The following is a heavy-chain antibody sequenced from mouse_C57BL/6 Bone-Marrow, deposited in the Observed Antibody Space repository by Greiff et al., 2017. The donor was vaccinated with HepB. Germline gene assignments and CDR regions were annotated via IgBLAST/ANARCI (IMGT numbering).Heavy chain of an antibody. Sequence: QVQLKQPGAELVRPGSSVKLSCKASGYTFTSYWMHWVKQRPIQGLEWIGNIDPSDSETHYNQKFKDKATLTVDKSSSTAYMQLSSLTSEDSAVYYCAREGDYYGSSYDFDYWGQGTTLTVSS. CDR1: GYTFTSYW. CDR3: AREGDYYGSSYDFDY. J-gene: IGHJ2*01. CDR2: IDPSDSET. V-gene: IGHV1-52*01. D-gene: IGHD1-1*01.